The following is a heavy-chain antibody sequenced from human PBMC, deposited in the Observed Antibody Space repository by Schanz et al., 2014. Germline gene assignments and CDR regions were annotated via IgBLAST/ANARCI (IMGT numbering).Heavy chain of an antibody. Sequence: QVQLVQSGPVVKKPGASMKVSCLASGYSFTEYFLHWVRQAPGQGLEWMGWINPNSGETNYEQKFKGRVTLTSDSSISIAFMELSGLTSDDTATYFCARARYTGYDCSRYWGQGTLLIVSS. D-gene: IGHD5-12*01. CDR2: INPNSGET. V-gene: IGHV1-2*02. CDR1: GYSFTEYF. J-gene: IGHJ4*02. CDR3: ARARYTGYDCSRY.